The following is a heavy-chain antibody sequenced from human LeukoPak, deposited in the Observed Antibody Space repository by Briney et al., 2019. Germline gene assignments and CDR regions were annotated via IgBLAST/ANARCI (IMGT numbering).Heavy chain of an antibody. CDR3: ARVRPGWYVDY. D-gene: IGHD6-19*01. Sequence: GGSLRLSCAASGFTFSTYSMIWVRQAPGKGLEWVSYIISSSGTIYYADSVKGRFTISRDNAKDSMYLQMNGLTDEDTAVYYCARVRPGWYVDYWGQGTLVTVFS. CDR2: IISSSGTI. V-gene: IGHV3-48*02. J-gene: IGHJ4*02. CDR1: GFTFSTYS.